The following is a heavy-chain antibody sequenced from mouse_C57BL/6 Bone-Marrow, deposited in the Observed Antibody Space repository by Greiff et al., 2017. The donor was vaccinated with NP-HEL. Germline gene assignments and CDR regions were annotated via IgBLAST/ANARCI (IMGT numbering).Heavy chain of an antibody. CDR1: GYTFTDYY. J-gene: IGHJ3*01. CDR2: IYPGSGNT. D-gene: IGHD2-5*01. Sequence: VQLKESGAELVRPGASVKLSCKASGYTFTDYYINWVKQRPGQGLEWIARIYPGSGNTYYNEKFKGKATLTAEKSSSTAYMQLSSLTSEDSAVYFCASAYYSNPWFAYWGQGTLVTVSA. CDR3: ASAYYSNPWFAY. V-gene: IGHV1-76*01.